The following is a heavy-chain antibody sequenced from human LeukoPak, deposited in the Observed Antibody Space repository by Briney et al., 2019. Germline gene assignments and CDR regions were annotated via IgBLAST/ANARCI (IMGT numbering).Heavy chain of an antibody. Sequence: PSETLSLTCAVYGGSFSGYYWSWIRQPPGKGLEWIGEINHSGSTNYNPSLKSRVTISVDTSKNQFSLKLSFVTAADTAVYYCASTRSSFRRYMDVWGKGTTVTISS. V-gene: IGHV4-34*01. CDR3: ASTRSSFRRYMDV. J-gene: IGHJ6*03. CDR1: GGSFSGYY. CDR2: INHSGST.